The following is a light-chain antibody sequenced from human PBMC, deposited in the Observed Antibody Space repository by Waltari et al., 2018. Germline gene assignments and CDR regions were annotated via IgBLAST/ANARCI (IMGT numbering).Light chain of an antibody. CDR2: AAS. Sequence: DIQMTQSPSSLSASVGDSRTITCRASHSISTYLDWYQQKPGKAPKPLIYAASSLQSGVPSRFSGTGSGTDFTLTISSLQPEDFATYYYQQSYSTPPLTFGGGTKVEIK. V-gene: IGKV1-39*01. CDR3: QQSYSTPPLT. CDR1: HSISTY. J-gene: IGKJ4*01.